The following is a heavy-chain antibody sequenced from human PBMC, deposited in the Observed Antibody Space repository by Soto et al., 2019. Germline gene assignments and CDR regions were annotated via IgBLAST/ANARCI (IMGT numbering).Heavy chain of an antibody. CDR1: GGSISSGDYY. CDR3: ARERPDGSRLDP. Sequence: QVQLQESGPGLVKPSQTLSLTCTVSGGSISSGDYYWSWIRQPPGKGLEWLGYIYYSGSTYYNPSLKRLVTISVDTSKNQFSLKLSSVTAADTAVYYCARERPDGSRLDPWGQGTLVTVSS. CDR2: IYYSGST. V-gene: IGHV4-30-4*01. D-gene: IGHD6-13*01. J-gene: IGHJ5*02.